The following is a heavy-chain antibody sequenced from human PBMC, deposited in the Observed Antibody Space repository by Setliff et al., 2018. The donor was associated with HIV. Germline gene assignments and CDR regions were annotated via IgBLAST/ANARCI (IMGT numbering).Heavy chain of an antibody. D-gene: IGHD2-8*01. CDR3: ARELSNSFDY. V-gene: IGHV1-18*04. CDR1: GYTFTDYF. CDR2: ISAYNGNT. J-gene: IGHJ4*02. Sequence: ASVKVSCKTSGYTFTDYFLHWVRQAPGQGLEWMGWISAYNGNTNYAQKLQGRVTMTTDTSTSTAYMELRSLRSDDTAVYYCARELSNSFDYWGQGALVTVSS.